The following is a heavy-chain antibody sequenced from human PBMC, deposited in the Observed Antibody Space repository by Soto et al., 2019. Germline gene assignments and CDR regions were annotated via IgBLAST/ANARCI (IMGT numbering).Heavy chain of an antibody. V-gene: IGHV3-30-3*01. CDR1: GFTFSSYA. D-gene: IGHD6-6*01. J-gene: IGHJ4*02. CDR3: ARVRYSSSTAFDY. Sequence: QVHLVESGGGVVQPGRSLRLSCAASGFTFSSYAMHWVHQAPGKGLEWVALISYDGSNKYYADSVKGRFTISRDNSKNTLYLQMNSLRAEDTAVFYCARVRYSSSTAFDYWGQGTLVTVSS. CDR2: ISYDGSNK.